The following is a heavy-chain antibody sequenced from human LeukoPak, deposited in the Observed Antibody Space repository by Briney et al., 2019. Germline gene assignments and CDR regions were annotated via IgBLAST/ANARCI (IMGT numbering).Heavy chain of an antibody. J-gene: IGHJ5*02. CDR3: ARDRDVLRYFDRLSRGSWFDP. V-gene: IGHV1-18*01. Sequence: ASVKVSCKASGYTFTSYGISWVRQAPGRGLEWMGWISAYNGNTNYAQKLQGRVTMTTDTSTSTAYMELRSLRSDDAAVYYCARDRDVLRYFDRLSRGSWFDPWGQGTLVTVSS. CDR1: GYTFTSYG. D-gene: IGHD3-9*01. CDR2: ISAYNGNT.